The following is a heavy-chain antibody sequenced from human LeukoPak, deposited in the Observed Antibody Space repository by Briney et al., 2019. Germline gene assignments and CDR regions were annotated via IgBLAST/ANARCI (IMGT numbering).Heavy chain of an antibody. J-gene: IGHJ4*02. CDR3: ARVQAPIAAAGPFDY. D-gene: IGHD6-13*01. V-gene: IGHV1-3*01. CDR2: INAGNGNT. CDR1: GYTFTSYA. Sequence: ASVKVSCKASGYTFTSYAMHWVRQAPGQRLEWMGWINAGNGNTKYSQKFQGRVTITRDTSASTAYMELSSLRSEDTAAYYCARVQAPIAAAGPFDYWGQGTLVTVSS.